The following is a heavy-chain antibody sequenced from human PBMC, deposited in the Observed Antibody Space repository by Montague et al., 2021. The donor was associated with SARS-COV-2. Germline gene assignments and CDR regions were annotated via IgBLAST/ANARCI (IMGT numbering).Heavy chain of an antibody. CDR1: GGSTASHY. Sequence: SETLSLTCTVSGGSTASHYWNWIRKSQGQRQEWIGYAYYNGNTKNNPSLQSRVTISIDTSENQFSLRLNSVTAADTAVYFCARGWAFDPWGQGRLVTVSS. D-gene: IGHD6-19*01. CDR3: ARGWAFDP. J-gene: IGHJ3*01. CDR2: AYYNGNT. V-gene: IGHV4-59*08.